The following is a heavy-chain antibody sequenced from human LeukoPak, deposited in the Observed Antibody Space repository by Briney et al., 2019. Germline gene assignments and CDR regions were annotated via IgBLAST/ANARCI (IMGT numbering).Heavy chain of an antibody. CDR2: INAGNGNT. CDR3: ARDCRSTNCQLDY. Sequence: ASVKVSCKASGYTFTSYAMHWVRQAPGQGLEWMGWINAGNGNTKYSQKFQGRVTITRDTSASTAYMELSSLRSEDTAVYYCARDCRSTNCQLDYWGQGTLVTVSS. D-gene: IGHD2-2*01. V-gene: IGHV1-3*01. CDR1: GYTFTSYA. J-gene: IGHJ4*02.